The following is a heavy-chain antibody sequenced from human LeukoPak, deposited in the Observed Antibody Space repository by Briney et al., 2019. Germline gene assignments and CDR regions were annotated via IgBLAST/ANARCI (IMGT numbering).Heavy chain of an antibody. V-gene: IGHV3-66*01. CDR1: GFTFDDYA. Sequence: GGSLRLSCAASGFTFDDYAMHWVRQAPGKGLEWVSVIYSGGSTYYADSVRGRFSLTRDNSKNTVYLQMNNLRADDTAVYYCARDGVEELGNWFDPWGQGTLVTVSS. CDR2: IYSGGST. CDR3: ARDGVEELGNWFDP. D-gene: IGHD3-10*01. J-gene: IGHJ5*02.